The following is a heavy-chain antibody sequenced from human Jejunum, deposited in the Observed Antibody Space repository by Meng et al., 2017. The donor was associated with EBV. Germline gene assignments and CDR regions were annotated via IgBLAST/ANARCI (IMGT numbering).Heavy chain of an antibody. D-gene: IGHD4-17*01. V-gene: IGHV1-2*04. CDR2: ISPNSGAT. CDR3: TRAARVFGDYAWFGP. Sequence: QVQLVQSGAEGKKPXXSVKVXCKASGYTFTDYYMLWVRQVPGQRPEWMGWISPNSGATNYAQIFQGSVTFTTDTSITTAYMEMSSLRFEDTAVYFCTRAARVFGDYAWFGPWGQGTLVTVSS. CDR1: GYTFTDYY. J-gene: IGHJ5*02.